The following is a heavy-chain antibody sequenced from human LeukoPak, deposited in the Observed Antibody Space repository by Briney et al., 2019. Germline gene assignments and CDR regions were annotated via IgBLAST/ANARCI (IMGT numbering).Heavy chain of an antibody. Sequence: SETLSLTCAVSGGPIIASYWSWIRQPPGKGLEWIGYTHYSGTGNYNPSLKSRVTISLDTSKNQFSLKLSSVTAADTAVYYCAKWGYYYDSSAYVAPTDDSWGQGTLVTVSS. CDR2: THYSGTG. V-gene: IGHV4-59*01. D-gene: IGHD3-22*01. CDR1: GGPIIASY. CDR3: AKWGYYYDSSAYVAPTDDS. J-gene: IGHJ4*02.